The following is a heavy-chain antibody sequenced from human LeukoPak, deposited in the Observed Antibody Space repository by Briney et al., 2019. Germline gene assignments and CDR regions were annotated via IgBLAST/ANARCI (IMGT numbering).Heavy chain of an antibody. J-gene: IGHJ4*02. CDR1: GDSVSSNSAA. D-gene: IGHD1/OR15-1a*01. V-gene: IGHV6-1*01. Sequence: SQTLSLTCAISGDSVSSNSAAWNWIRQSPSRGLEWLGRTYYRSKWISDYAVSVKSRMIINADTSKNQFSLQVNSVTPEDTAVYYCARKGTVTTPFDYWGQGILVTVSS. CDR2: TYYRSKWIS. CDR3: ARKGTVTTPFDY.